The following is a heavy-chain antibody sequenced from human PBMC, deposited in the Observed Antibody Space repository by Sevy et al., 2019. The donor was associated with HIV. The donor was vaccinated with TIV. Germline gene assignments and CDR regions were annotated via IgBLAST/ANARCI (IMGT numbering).Heavy chain of an antibody. CDR3: ARGKSGYGYALNY. CDR2: IHSDDTT. D-gene: IGHD5-18*01. J-gene: IGHJ4*02. Sequence: GGSLSLSCAASGFTANSNYMTGVRQAPGKGLEGASVIHSDDTTYPADSVKDRFTISRDNFKNTLYLHMSSLRAEDTAVYYCARGKSGYGYALNYWGQGTLVTVSS. V-gene: IGHV3-66*01. CDR1: GFTANSNY.